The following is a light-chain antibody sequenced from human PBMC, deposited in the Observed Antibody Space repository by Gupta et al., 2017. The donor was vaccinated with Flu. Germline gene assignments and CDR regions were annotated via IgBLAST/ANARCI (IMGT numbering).Light chain of an antibody. CDR3: YSTDSSGNLL. CDR2: DDS. Sequence: SYELTQPSVSVSPVQTARITCSGDALPEKYGYWYQQKSGQAPVLVIYDDSKRPSVIPERFSGSSSGTMATLTISGAQVEDEADYYCYSTDSSGNLLFGGGTKLTVL. J-gene: IGLJ3*02. CDR1: ALPEKY. V-gene: IGLV3-10*01.